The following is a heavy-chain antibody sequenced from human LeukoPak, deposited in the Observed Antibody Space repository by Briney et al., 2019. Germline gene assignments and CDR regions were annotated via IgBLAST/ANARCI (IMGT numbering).Heavy chain of an antibody. CDR1: GYTFTSYD. CDR2: MNPNSGNT. Sequence: ASVKVSCKASGYTFTSYDINWVRQATGQGLEWMGWMNPNSGNTGYAQKFQGRVTITRNTSISTAYMELSSLRSEDTAVYYCARANSGTYSPYYYYMAVWEKGPPAPVP. V-gene: IGHV1-8*03. D-gene: IGHD1-26*01. J-gene: IGHJ6*03. CDR3: ARANSGTYSPYYYYMAV.